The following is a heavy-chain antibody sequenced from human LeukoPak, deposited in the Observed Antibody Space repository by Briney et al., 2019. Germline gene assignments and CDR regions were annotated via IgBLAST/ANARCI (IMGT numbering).Heavy chain of an antibody. CDR1: GGSISSSSYY. CDR2: IYYSGST. Sequence: SETLSLTCTVSGGSISSSSYYWGWIRQPPGKGLEWIGSIYYSGSTYYNPSLKGRVTMSVDTSKNQFSLKLSSVTALDTAVYYCARRSRDFWSGYYDYWGQGTLVTVSS. CDR3: ARRSRDFWSGYYDY. D-gene: IGHD3-3*01. J-gene: IGHJ4*02. V-gene: IGHV4-39*07.